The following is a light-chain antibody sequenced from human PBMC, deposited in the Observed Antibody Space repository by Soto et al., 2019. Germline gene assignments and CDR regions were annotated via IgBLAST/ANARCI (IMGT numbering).Light chain of an antibody. Sequence: QSALTQPASVSGSPGQSITIYCTGNSSDVGGYNYVSWYQQHPGKVPKLMIYEVSYRPSGVSNRFSGSKSGNTASLTISGLQAEDEADYYCTSYTTISTLAFGGGTKLTVL. CDR1: SSDVGGYNY. CDR2: EVS. J-gene: IGLJ3*02. CDR3: TSYTTISTLA. V-gene: IGLV2-14*01.